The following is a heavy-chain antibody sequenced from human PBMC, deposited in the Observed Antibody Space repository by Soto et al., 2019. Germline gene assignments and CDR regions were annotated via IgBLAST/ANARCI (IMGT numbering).Heavy chain of an antibody. CDR3: ARDSSSKGFAFDI. Sequence: GGSLRLSCAAPGFTFSSYSMNWVRQAPGKGLEWVSSISSSSSYIYYADSVKGRFTISRDNAKNSLYLQMNSLRAEDTAVYYCARDSSSKGFAFDIWGQGTMVTVSS. V-gene: IGHV3-21*01. CDR1: GFTFSSYS. D-gene: IGHD6-6*01. J-gene: IGHJ3*02. CDR2: ISSSSSYI.